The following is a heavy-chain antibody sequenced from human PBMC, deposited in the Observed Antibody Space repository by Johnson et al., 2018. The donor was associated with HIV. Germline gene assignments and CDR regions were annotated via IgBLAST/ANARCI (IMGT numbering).Heavy chain of an antibody. Sequence: EVQLVESGGGLVQPGGSLNLSCAVSGFTFSSYAIHWVRQAPGKGLEYVSAISSNGGSTYYANSVKGRFTISRDNSKNTLYLQMGSLRAEDMAVYYCAGGGRGSSSGAFDIWGQGTMVTVSS. J-gene: IGHJ3*02. D-gene: IGHD6-6*01. CDR3: AGGGRGSSSGAFDI. CDR2: ISSNGGST. V-gene: IGHV3-64*01. CDR1: GFTFSSYA.